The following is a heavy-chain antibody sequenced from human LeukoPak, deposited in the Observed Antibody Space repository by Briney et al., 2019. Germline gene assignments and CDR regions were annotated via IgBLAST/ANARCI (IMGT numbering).Heavy chain of an antibody. CDR1: GFTFSSCS. V-gene: IGHV3-21*01. D-gene: IGHD4-17*01. J-gene: IGHJ4*02. Sequence: GGSLRLSCAASGFTFSSCSMNWVRQAPGKGLEWVSSISSSSYIYYADSVKGRFTISRDNAKNSLYLQMNSLRAEDTAVYYCATPSPGDYGENDYWGQGTLVTVSS. CDR3: ATPSPGDYGENDY. CDR2: ISSSSYI.